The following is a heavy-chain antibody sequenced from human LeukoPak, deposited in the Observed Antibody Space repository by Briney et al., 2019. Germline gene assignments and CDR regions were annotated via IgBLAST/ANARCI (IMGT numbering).Heavy chain of an antibody. D-gene: IGHD3-16*02. J-gene: IGHJ3*02. CDR2: INNDGSST. CDR3: ARDTYVWGSYRYLDDAFDI. Sequence: GGSLRLSCAASGFTFSDYWMHWVRQAPGKGLVWVARINNDGSSTTYADSVKGRFTISRDNAKKTLYLQMNSLRAEDTAVYYCARDTYVWGSYRYLDDAFDIWGQGTMVTVSS. V-gene: IGHV3-74*01. CDR1: GFTFSDYW.